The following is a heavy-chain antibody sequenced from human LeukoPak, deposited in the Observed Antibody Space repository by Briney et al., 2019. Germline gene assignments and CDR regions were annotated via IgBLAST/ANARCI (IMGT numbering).Heavy chain of an antibody. CDR1: GFTVSSYF. Sequence: GGSLRLSCAASGFTVSSYFMSWVRQRPGKGLEWVSNINWNSGSIGYADSVKGRFTVSRDNAKNTLYLQMNSLRAEDTAVYYCARGGDSSAFNWFDPWGQGTLVTVSS. V-gene: IGHV3-20*04. J-gene: IGHJ5*02. D-gene: IGHD3-22*01. CDR2: INWNSGSI. CDR3: ARGGDSSAFNWFDP.